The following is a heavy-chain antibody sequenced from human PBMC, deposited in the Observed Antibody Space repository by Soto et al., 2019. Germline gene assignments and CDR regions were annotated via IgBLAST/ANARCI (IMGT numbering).Heavy chain of an antibody. J-gene: IGHJ5*02. CDR3: AKDAVPYNGKWDWFAP. CDR1: GFTFYEYS. CDR2: ISGVGSDR. V-gene: IGHV3-23*01. D-gene: IGHD1-20*01. Sequence: PGGSLRLSCAASGFTFYEYSMNWVRQAPGKGPEWVSSISGVGSDRYYADSVKGRFTISRDNSKNTLFLQMSSLRSDDTAVYYCAKDAVPYNGKWDWFAPWGQGTLVTVSS.